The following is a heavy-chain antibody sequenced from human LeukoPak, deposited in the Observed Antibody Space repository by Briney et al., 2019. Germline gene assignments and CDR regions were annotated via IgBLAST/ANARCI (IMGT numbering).Heavy chain of an antibody. D-gene: IGHD6-25*01. CDR2: ISSSSTI. V-gene: IGHV3-48*04. J-gene: IGHJ4*02. CDR3: ARDSNGCFDY. CDR1: GFTLSSYS. Sequence: GGSLRLSCAASGFTLSSYSMNWVRQAPGKGLEWVSYISSSSTINYADSVKGRFTISRDNAKNSLYLQMNSLRAEDTAVYYCARDSNGCFDYWGQGTLVTVSS.